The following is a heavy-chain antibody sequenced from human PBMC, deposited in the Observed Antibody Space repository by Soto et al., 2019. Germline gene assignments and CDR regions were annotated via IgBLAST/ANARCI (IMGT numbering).Heavy chain of an antibody. V-gene: IGHV1-8*01. D-gene: IGHD1-1*01. CDR3: ARRAETNGWNGFGADKYYFDF. J-gene: IGHJ4*02. Sequence: ASVKVSCKASGYTFTSYDIYWLRQATGQGLEWMGWMNPNTGNSGYAQKFQGRVTMTSDTSISTAHMELSSLRSEDTAVYYCARRAETNGWNGFGADKYYFDFWGQGTLVPVSS. CDR1: GYTFTSYD. CDR2: MNPNTGNS.